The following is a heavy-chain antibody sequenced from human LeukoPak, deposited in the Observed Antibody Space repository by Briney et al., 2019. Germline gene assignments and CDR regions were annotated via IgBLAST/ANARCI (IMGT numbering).Heavy chain of an antibody. CDR1: GFTFSSYS. Sequence: GGSLRLSCAASGFTFSSYSMNWVRQAPGKGLEWVSYISSSSSTIYYADSVKGQFTISRDNAKNSLYLQMNSLRDEDTAVYYCARVPRGYSYGYLSDYWGQGTLVTVSS. V-gene: IGHV3-48*02. CDR3: ARVPRGYSYGYLSDY. J-gene: IGHJ4*02. D-gene: IGHD5-18*01. CDR2: ISSSSSTI.